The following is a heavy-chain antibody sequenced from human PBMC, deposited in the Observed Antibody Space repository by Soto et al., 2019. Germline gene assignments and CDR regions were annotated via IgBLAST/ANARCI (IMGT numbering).Heavy chain of an antibody. Sequence: HPGGSLRLSCAASGLTVSSNYMSWVRQAPGKGLEWVSVIYSGGTTYYADSAKGRFTISRDNSKNILYLQMNSLRAEDTAVYYCARARIAVAGTHFDYWGQGALVTVSS. CDR2: IYSGGTT. V-gene: IGHV3-53*01. CDR1: GLTVSSNY. J-gene: IGHJ4*02. CDR3: ARARIAVAGTHFDY. D-gene: IGHD6-19*01.